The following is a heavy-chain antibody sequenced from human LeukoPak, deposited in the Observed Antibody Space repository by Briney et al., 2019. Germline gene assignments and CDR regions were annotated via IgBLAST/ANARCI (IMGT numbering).Heavy chain of an antibody. Sequence: GGSLRLSCAASGFTFSDYNMNWVRQSPEKGLEWVSSITSGTTYIYYADSVRGRFTLSRDNAKNSLYLQMNSLRAEDTAVYYCANGGTYSSGPWGQGTLVTVSS. CDR3: ANGGTYSSGP. CDR1: GFTFSDYN. J-gene: IGHJ5*02. D-gene: IGHD3-22*01. CDR2: ITSGTTYI. V-gene: IGHV3-21*01.